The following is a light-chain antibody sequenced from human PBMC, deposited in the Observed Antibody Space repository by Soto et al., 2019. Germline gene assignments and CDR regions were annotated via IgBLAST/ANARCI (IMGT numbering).Light chain of an antibody. V-gene: IGLV2-14*01. J-gene: IGLJ1*01. CDR3: TSYTSRSTLDL. CDR2: EVS. Sequence: QSALAQPASVSGSPGQSITISCTGTSSDVGGYNYVSWYQQHPGKAPKLMIYEVSNRPLGVSNRFSGSKSGNTASLTISGLQAEDEADYYCTSYTSRSTLDLFGSGTKVTV. CDR1: SSDVGGYNY.